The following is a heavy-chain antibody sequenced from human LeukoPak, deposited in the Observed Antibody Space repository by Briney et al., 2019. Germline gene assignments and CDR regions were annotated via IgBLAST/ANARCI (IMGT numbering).Heavy chain of an antibody. D-gene: IGHD3-16*02. CDR2: INNDGSST. CDR1: GFTFSSYW. Sequence: PGGSLRLSCAASGFTFSSYWMHWVRHAPAKGLVWVSRINNDGSSTSYAASVKGRFTISRDNAKNTLYLQMNSLRAEDTAVYYCARDWSYDYVWGSYRPGGQGTLVTVSS. V-gene: IGHV3-74*01. J-gene: IGHJ4*02. CDR3: ARDWSYDYVWGSYRP.